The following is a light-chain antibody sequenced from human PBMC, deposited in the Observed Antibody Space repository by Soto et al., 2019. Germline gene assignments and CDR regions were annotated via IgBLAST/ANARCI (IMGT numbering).Light chain of an antibody. V-gene: IGLV1-47*01. CDR1: SSNIGSNY. J-gene: IGLJ2*01. CDR3: ASWDDSLSGFVV. Sequence: SVLTQPPSASGTPGQRVTISCSGSSSNIGSNYVFWYQQLPGTAPKVLMYRNSQRPSGVPDRFSGSKSGTSASLAISGLRSEDEADYYCASWDDSLSGFVVFGGGTKVTVL. CDR2: RNS.